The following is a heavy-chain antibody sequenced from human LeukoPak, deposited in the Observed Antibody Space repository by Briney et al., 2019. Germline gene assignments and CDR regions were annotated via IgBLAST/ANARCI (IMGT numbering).Heavy chain of an antibody. CDR2: INPSGGST. D-gene: IGHD1-1*01. CDR1: GYTFTSYY. Sequence: VASVKVSCKASGYTFTSYYMHWVRQAPGQGLEWMGIINPSGGSTSYAQKFQGRVTMTRDTSTSTVYMELSSLRSEDTAVYYCARGPIRAIFAGTTFRSPYYFDYWGQGTLVTVSS. V-gene: IGHV1-46*01. CDR3: ARGPIRAIFAGTTFRSPYYFDY. J-gene: IGHJ4*02.